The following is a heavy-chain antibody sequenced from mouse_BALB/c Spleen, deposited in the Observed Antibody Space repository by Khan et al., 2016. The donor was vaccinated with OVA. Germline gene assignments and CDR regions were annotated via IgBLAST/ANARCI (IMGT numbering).Heavy chain of an antibody. Sequence: EVQLVESGPGLVKPSQSLSLTCTVSGYSITSGFACNWIRQFPGNKLEWLGYISYSGGTSYNPSLKSRITITRDTSKNQFFLQLNSVTTEDSATYYCARGNYYAYYFDYRGQGTPLTVTS. V-gene: IGHV3-2*02. CDR3: ARGNYYAYYFDY. D-gene: IGHD1-1*01. CDR1: GYSITSGFA. J-gene: IGHJ2*01. CDR2: ISYSGGT.